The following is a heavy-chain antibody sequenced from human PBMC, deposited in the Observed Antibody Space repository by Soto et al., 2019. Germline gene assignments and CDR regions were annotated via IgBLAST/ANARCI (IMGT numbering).Heavy chain of an antibody. CDR2: IIDSGGST. CDR1: GFTFSSYV. V-gene: IGHV3-23*01. Sequence: QPGGSLRLSCVASGFTFSSYVIHWVRQAPGKGLEWVSDIIDSGGSTYYADSVKGRFTISRDNSKSTLYLQMNSLRAEDTALYYYAKGRSYYYYYGVDVWGQGTTVTVSS. CDR3: AKGRSYYYYYGVDV. J-gene: IGHJ6*02.